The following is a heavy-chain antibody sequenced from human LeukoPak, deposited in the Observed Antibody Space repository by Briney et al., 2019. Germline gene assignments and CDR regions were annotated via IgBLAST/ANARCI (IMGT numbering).Heavy chain of an antibody. CDR2: FYPSGSP. D-gene: IGHD2-2*02. Sequence: SETLSLTCAVPGCSISDGYYWGWLGRPPGYGLGGVGTFYPSGSPYYNPSLKSRVTISVDTSKNQFSLKLSSVTAADTAVYYCARLRVLRYCTSTSCYNAFDIWGQGTMVTVSA. CDR3: ARLRVLRYCTSTSCYNAFDI. J-gene: IGHJ3*02. CDR1: GCSISDGYY. V-gene: IGHV4-38-2*01.